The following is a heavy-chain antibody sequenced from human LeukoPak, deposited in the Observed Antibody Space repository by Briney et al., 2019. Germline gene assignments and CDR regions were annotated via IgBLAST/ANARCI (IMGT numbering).Heavy chain of an antibody. V-gene: IGHV1-8*01. CDR3: ARGLGVVPAAIDY. D-gene: IGHD2-2*01. CDR1: GYTFTSYD. Sequence: ASVRVSCKASGYTFTSYDINWVRQATGQGLEWMGWMNPNSGNTGYAQKFQGRVTMTRNTSISTANMELSSLRSEDTAVYYCARGLGVVPAAIDYWGQGTLVTVSS. J-gene: IGHJ4*02. CDR2: MNPNSGNT.